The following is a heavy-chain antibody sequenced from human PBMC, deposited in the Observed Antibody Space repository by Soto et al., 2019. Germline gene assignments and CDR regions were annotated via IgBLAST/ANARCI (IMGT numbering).Heavy chain of an antibody. CDR1: GYSFTSYW. Sequence: GESLKISCKGSGYSFTSYWISCVRQMPGKGLEWMGRIDPSDSYTNHSPSFQGHVTISADKSISTAYLQWSSLKASDTAMYYCAIRYYYDSSGYYFMDYWGQGTLVTVSS. D-gene: IGHD3-22*01. CDR2: IDPSDSYT. CDR3: AIRYYYDSSGYYFMDY. J-gene: IGHJ4*02. V-gene: IGHV5-10-1*01.